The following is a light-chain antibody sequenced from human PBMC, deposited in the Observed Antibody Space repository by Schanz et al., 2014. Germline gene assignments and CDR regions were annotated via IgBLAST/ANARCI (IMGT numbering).Light chain of an antibody. CDR2: DVS. Sequence: QSALIQPASVSGSPGQSITLSCTGTSSDVGGYNYVSWYQHHPGKAPKLMIYDVSNRPSGVPDRFSGSKSGNTASLTISGLQADDEADYHCCSLSADSTWVFGGGTKVTVL. CDR1: SSDVGGYNY. V-gene: IGLV2-14*03. J-gene: IGLJ3*02. CDR3: CSLSADSTWV.